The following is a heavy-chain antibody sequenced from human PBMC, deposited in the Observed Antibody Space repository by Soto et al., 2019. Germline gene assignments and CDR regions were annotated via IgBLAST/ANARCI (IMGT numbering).Heavy chain of an antibody. V-gene: IGHV1-18*01. CDR2: ISAYNGNT. D-gene: IGHD5-12*01. CDR1: GYTVTGYM. J-gene: IGHJ3*02. CDR3: ARVLYSGYSAFDI. Sequence: ASGRGSCRAAGYTVTGYMMSWAGQVPGQGVEWMGWISAYNGNTNYAQKLQGRVTMTTDTSTSTAYMELRSLRSDDTAVYYCARVLYSGYSAFDISGQGTMVTVSS.